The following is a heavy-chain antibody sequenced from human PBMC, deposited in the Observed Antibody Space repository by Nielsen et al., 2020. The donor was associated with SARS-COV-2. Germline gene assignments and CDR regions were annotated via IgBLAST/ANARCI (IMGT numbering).Heavy chain of an antibody. CDR3: AKVITAWELLSVAFDF. V-gene: IGHV3-30*18. D-gene: IGHD1-26*01. CDR1: GFTFSSYG. Sequence: GGSLRLSCAASGFTFSSYGMHWVRQAPGKGLEWVAVISNDGSNDYYGDSVKGRFTISRDNSKNTLYLQMYSLRAEDTAVYYCAKVITAWELLSVAFDFWGQGTMVTVSS. CDR2: ISNDGSND. J-gene: IGHJ3*01.